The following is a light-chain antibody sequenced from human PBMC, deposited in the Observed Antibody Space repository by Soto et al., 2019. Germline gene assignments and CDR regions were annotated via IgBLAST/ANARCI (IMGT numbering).Light chain of an antibody. V-gene: IGKV1-5*03. Sequence: DIQMTQSPSTLSASVGDRVTITCRASQSISSWLAWYQQKPGKAPKLLIYKASSLESGVPSRFSGSGSGTEFILTISSLHPDDFATYYCQQSETFGQGTKVEIK. CDR2: KAS. CDR1: QSISSW. J-gene: IGKJ1*01. CDR3: QQSET.